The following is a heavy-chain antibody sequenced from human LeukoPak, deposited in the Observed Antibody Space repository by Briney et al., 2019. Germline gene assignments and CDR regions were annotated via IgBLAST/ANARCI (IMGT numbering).Heavy chain of an antibody. CDR1: GYTFTKYG. CDR3: ARLGYCSGGSCYSFRNYYYYGMDV. Sequence: ASVKVSCKASGYTFTKYGISWVRQAPGQGLEWMGWISVYSGNTNYAQKLQGRVTMSTDTSTSTAYMELRSLRSDDTAVCYCARLGYCSGGSCYSFRNYYYYGMDVWGQGTTVTVSS. J-gene: IGHJ6*02. CDR2: ISVYSGNT. V-gene: IGHV1-18*01. D-gene: IGHD2-15*01.